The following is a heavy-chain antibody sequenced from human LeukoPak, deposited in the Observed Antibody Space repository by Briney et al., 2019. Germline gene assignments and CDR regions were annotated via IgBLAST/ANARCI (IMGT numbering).Heavy chain of an antibody. Sequence: GGSLRLSCAASGFTFSDHIINWVRQAPGKGLEWISYINGDSSTRYYADSVKGRFTISRDNANNLLYLQMNSLRGEDTAVYYCTRDRSRAEDDWGQGTLVTVSS. J-gene: IGHJ4*02. D-gene: IGHD1-14*01. CDR2: INGDSSTR. CDR3: TRDRSRAEDD. CDR1: GFTFSDHI. V-gene: IGHV3-48*04.